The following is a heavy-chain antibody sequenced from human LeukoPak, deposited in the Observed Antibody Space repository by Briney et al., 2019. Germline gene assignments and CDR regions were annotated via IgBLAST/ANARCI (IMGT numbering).Heavy chain of an antibody. Sequence: GGSLRLSCAASGFTFSSYAMSWVRQAPGEGVEWGSAISGSGGSTYYADSVKGLFTISRDNSKNTLYLQMNSLRAEDTAVYYCAELGITMIGGVWGKGTTVTISS. CDR1: GFTFSSYA. D-gene: IGHD3-10*02. CDR2: ISGSGGST. J-gene: IGHJ6*04. V-gene: IGHV3-23*01. CDR3: AELGITMIGGV.